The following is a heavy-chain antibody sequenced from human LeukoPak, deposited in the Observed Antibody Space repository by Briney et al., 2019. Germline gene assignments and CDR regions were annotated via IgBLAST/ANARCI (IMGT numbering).Heavy chain of an antibody. J-gene: IGHJ3*02. CDR1: GFTFSSYS. CDR2: IGTRTSTI. CDR3: ARDHAYAFDI. V-gene: IGHV3-48*02. Sequence: GGSLRLSCAASGFTFSSYSMNWVRQAPGKGLGWVSYIGTRTSTIYYEDSVKGRFTISRDNARNSLYLQMDGLRDEDTAVYFCARDHAYAFDIWGQGTMVTVSS.